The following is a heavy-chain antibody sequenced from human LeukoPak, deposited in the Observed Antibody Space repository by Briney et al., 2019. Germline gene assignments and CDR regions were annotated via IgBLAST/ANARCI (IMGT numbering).Heavy chain of an antibody. J-gene: IGHJ4*02. Sequence: RSSETLSLTCTVSGGSISSYYWSWIRQPPGKGLEWLGYIYYSGSTNYNPSLKSRVTISVDTSKNQFSLKLSSVTAADTAVYYCARAMVGEEPAIFDYWGQGTLVTVSS. V-gene: IGHV4-59*01. D-gene: IGHD1-14*01. CDR1: GGSISSYY. CDR3: ARAMVGEEPAIFDY. CDR2: IYYSGST.